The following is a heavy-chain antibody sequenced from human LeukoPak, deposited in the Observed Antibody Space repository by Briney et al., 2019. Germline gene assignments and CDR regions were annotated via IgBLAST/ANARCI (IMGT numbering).Heavy chain of an antibody. CDR3: ARALYGDWVDY. V-gene: IGHV1-8*03. D-gene: IGHD4-17*01. J-gene: IGHJ4*02. CDR2: MNPNSGNT. CDR1: GYTFTSYD. Sequence: ASAKVSCKASGYTFTSYDINWVRQATGQGLEWMGWMNPNSGNTGYAQKFQGRVTITRNTSISAAYMELSSLRSEDTAVYYCARALYGDWVDYWGQGTLVTVSS.